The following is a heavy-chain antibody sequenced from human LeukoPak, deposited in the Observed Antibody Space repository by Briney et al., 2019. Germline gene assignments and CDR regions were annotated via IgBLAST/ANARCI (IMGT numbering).Heavy chain of an antibody. J-gene: IGHJ4*02. D-gene: IGHD3-22*01. CDR1: GGSFSGYC. V-gene: IGHV4-34*01. CDR2: INHSGST. CDR3: ARGGYYYDSSGYPGLDY. Sequence: PSETLSLTCAVYGGSFSGYCWSWIRQPPGKGLEWIGEINHSGSTNYNPSLKSRVTISVDTSKNQFSLKLSSVTAADTAVYYCARGGYYYDSSGYPGLDYWGQGTLVTVSS.